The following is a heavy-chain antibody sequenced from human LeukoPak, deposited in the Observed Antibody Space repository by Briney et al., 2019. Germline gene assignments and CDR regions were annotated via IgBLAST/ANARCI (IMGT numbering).Heavy chain of an antibody. CDR1: GDSISSYY. Sequence: SETLSLTCTVSGDSISSYYWSWIRQPPGKGLEWIGYIYYSGSTNYNPSLKSRVTISVDTSKNQFSLKLSSVTAADTAVSYCARRKSRSWSFARDERNGFDPWGQGTLVTVSS. D-gene: IGHD6-13*01. CDR2: IYYSGST. CDR3: ARRKSRSWSFARDERNGFDP. J-gene: IGHJ5*02. V-gene: IGHV4-59*08.